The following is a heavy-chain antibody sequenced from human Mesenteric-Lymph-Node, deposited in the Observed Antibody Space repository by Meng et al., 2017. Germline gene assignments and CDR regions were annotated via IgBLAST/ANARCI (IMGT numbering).Heavy chain of an antibody. D-gene: IGHD4-17*01. V-gene: IGHV1-8*01. CDR3: ARFDYGDYLLSGQFDP. Sequence: ASVKVSCKASGYTFTSYDINWVRQATGQGLERMGWMNPNSGNTGYAQKFQGRVTMTRNTSISTAYMELSSLRSEDTAVYYCARFDYGDYLLSGQFDPWGQGTLVTVSS. CDR2: MNPNSGNT. CDR1: GYTFTSYD. J-gene: IGHJ5*02.